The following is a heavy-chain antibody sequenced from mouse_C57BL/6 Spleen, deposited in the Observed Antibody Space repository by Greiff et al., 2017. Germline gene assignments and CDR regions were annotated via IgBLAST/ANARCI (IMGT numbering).Heavy chain of an antibody. CDR3: ARATGYYGDFDG. CDR2: IYPGSGNT. V-gene: IGHV1-76*01. CDR1: GYTFTDYY. D-gene: IGHD1-1*01. Sequence: QVQLQQSGAELVRPGASVKLSCKASGYTFTDYYINWVKQRPGQGLEWIARIYPGSGNTYYNEKFKCKATLTAEKSSSTAYMQLSSLTSEDSAVYFCARATGYYGDFDGWGQGTTLTVSS. J-gene: IGHJ2*01.